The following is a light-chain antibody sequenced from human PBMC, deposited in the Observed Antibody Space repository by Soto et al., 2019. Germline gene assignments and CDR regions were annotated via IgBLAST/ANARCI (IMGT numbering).Light chain of an antibody. Sequence: QSALTQPASVSGSPGQSITISCNGTSSDVGSYNLVSWYQQHPGKAPKLMIYEVSKRPSGVSNRFSGSKSGNTASLTISGLQAEDEADYYCCSYAGSTTLYVFGTGTKVTVL. J-gene: IGLJ1*01. CDR2: EVS. CDR1: SSDVGSYNL. CDR3: CSYAGSTTLYV. V-gene: IGLV2-23*02.